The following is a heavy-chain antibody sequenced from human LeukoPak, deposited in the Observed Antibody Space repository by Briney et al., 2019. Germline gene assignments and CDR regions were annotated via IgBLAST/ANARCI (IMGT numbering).Heavy chain of an antibody. J-gene: IGHJ4*02. V-gene: IGHV3-30-3*01. CDR1: GFTFSSYA. Sequence: GGSLRLSCAASGFTFSSYAMHWVCQAPGKGLEWVAVISYDGSNKYYADSVKGRFTISRDNSKNTLYLQMNSLRAEDTAVYYCASGLGDGDYAGYWGQGTLVTVSS. CDR3: ASGLGDGDYAGY. CDR2: ISYDGSNK. D-gene: IGHD4-17*01.